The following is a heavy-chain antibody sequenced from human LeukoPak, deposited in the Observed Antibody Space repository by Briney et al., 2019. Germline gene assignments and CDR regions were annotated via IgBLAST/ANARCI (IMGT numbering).Heavy chain of an antibody. CDR3: AELGITMIGGV. J-gene: IGHJ6*04. D-gene: IGHD3-10*02. Sequence: GGSLRLSCAASGFTFSSYSMNWVRQAPGKGLEWVSYISTSSGTIHYADSVKGRFTISRDNAKNSLYLQMNSLRAEDTAVYYCAELGITMIGGVWGKGTTVTISS. CDR1: GFTFSSYS. V-gene: IGHV3-48*01. CDR2: ISTSSGTI.